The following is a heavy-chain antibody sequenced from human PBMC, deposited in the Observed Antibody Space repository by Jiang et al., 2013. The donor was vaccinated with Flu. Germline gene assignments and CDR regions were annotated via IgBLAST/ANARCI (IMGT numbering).Heavy chain of an antibody. Sequence: GSGLVKPSETLSLTCTVSGGSISSYYWSWIRQPPGKGLEWIGYIYYSGSTNYNPSLKSRVTISVDTSKNQFSLKLSSVTAADTAVYYCARDPGYGDYGGGPGTGMDVWGQGTTGHRLL. J-gene: IGHJ6*02. CDR1: GGSISSYY. V-gene: IGHV4-59*01. CDR2: IYYSGST. CDR3: ARDPGYGDYGGGPGTGMDV. D-gene: IGHD4-17*01.